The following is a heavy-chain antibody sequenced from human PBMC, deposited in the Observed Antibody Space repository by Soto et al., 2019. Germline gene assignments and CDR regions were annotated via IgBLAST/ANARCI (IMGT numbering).Heavy chain of an antibody. Sequence: GGSLRLSCAASGFTFSSYAMSWVRQAPGKGLEWVSVISGSDDSTYYAESVKGRFTISRENSKNTLYLQMNSLRAEDTAVYYCAKRSSSSTFDYWGQGTLVTVSS. V-gene: IGHV3-23*01. CDR3: AKRSSSSTFDY. CDR1: GFTFSSYA. J-gene: IGHJ4*02. D-gene: IGHD6-6*01. CDR2: ISGSDDST.